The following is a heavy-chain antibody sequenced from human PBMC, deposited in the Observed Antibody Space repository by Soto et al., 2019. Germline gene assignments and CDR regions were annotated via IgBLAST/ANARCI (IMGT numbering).Heavy chain of an antibody. V-gene: IGHV3-30*18. CDR3: AKLLRVTTDIDY. CDR2: ISYDGSNK. D-gene: IGHD4-17*01. Sequence: GSLRLSCAASGFTFSSYGMHLVRQAPGKGLEWVAVISYDGSNKYYADSVKGRFTISRDNSKNTLYLQMNSLRAEDTAVYYCAKLLRVTTDIDYWGQGTLVTVSS. CDR1: GFTFSSYG. J-gene: IGHJ4*02.